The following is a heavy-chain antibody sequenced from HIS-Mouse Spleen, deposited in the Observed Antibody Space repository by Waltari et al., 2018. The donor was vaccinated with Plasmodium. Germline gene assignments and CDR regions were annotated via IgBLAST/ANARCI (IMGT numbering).Heavy chain of an antibody. Sequence: QVQLVQSGAAGKKPGASVMVSCKASGYTFTSCYMHQVRQAPGKGLDWKGIINPSGGSTSYAQKFQGRVTMTRDTSTSTVYMELSSLRSEDTAVYYCARDLFRIGVAGTEYYYGMDVWGQGTTVTVSS. CDR3: ARDLFRIGVAGTEYYYGMDV. D-gene: IGHD6-19*01. V-gene: IGHV1-46*01. CDR1: GYTFTSCY. CDR2: INPSGGST. J-gene: IGHJ6*02.